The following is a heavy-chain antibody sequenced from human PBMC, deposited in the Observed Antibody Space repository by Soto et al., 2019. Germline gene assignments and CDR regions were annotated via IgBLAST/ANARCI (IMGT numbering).Heavy chain of an antibody. CDR3: ARVWGYYDSSGYRSWNPESNYDYFDY. D-gene: IGHD3-22*01. Sequence: ASVKVSCKASGYTFTSYAIHWVRQAPGQRLEWMGWINAGNGNTKYSQKFQGRVTITRDTSASTAYMELSSLRSEDTAVYYCARVWGYYDSSGYRSWNPESNYDYFDYWGQGTLVTVSS. CDR1: GYTFTSYA. J-gene: IGHJ4*02. V-gene: IGHV1-3*01. CDR2: INAGNGNT.